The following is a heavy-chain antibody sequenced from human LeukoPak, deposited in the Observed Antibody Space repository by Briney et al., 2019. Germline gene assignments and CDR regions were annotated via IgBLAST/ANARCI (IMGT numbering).Heavy chain of an antibody. D-gene: IGHD6-19*01. CDR3: ARGGWIDAFDI. V-gene: IGHV3-21*01. CDR1: GFTFSSYS. Sequence: GGSLRLPCAASGFTFSSYSMNWVRQAPGKGPEWVSSISSSSSYIYYADSVKGRFTISRDNAKNSLYLQMNSLRAEDTAVYYCARGGWIDAFDIWGQGTMVTVSS. J-gene: IGHJ3*02. CDR2: ISSSSSYI.